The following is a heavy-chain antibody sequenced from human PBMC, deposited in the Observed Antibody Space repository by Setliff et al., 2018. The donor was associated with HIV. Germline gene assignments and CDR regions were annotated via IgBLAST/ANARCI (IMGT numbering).Heavy chain of an antibody. CDR1: GKSLSNYW. J-gene: IGHJ3*02. Sequence: CKGSGKSLSNYWINWVRQMPGKGLEWMGRIDPSDSYINYGPSFQGHVTISADKSTNTAFLQWSSLKASDSAMYYCSRGIAVAGHDFANTPGDIWGQGTMVTVSS. CDR2: IDPSDSYI. CDR3: SRGIAVAGHDFANTPGDI. V-gene: IGHV5-10-1*01. D-gene: IGHD6-19*01.